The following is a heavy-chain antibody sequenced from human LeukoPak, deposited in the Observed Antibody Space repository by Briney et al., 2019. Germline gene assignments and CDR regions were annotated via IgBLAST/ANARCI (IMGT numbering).Heavy chain of an antibody. J-gene: IGHJ4*02. Sequence: KPSETLSLTCAVYGGSFSGYYWSWIRQPPGKGLEWIGEINHSGTTNYNPSLKSRVTISVDTSKNQFSLKLSSVTAADTAVYYCARDGVSGSTYYDSSGYSDYWGQGTLVTVSS. CDR1: GGSFSGYY. V-gene: IGHV4-34*01. CDR2: INHSGTT. CDR3: ARDGVSGSTYYDSSGYSDY. D-gene: IGHD3-22*01.